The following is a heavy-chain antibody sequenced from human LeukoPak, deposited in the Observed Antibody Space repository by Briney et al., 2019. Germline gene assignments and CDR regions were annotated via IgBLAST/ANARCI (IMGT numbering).Heavy chain of an antibody. Sequence: GGSLRLSCAASGFTFNSYAMHWVRQAPGKGLEYVSAISINGGTTYYANSVKGRFTISRDNPKNTLYLQMGSLRAEDMAVYDCARDRSPVYSSLSRAFDIWGQGTMVIVSS. J-gene: IGHJ3*02. D-gene: IGHD6-6*01. CDR1: GFTFNSYA. CDR2: ISINGGTT. V-gene: IGHV3-64*01. CDR3: ARDRSPVYSSLSRAFDI.